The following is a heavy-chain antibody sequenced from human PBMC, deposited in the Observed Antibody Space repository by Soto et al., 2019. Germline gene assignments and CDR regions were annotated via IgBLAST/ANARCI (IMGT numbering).Heavy chain of an antibody. Sequence: GGSLRLSCAASGFTFSDYYMSWVRQAPGKGLEWVSYISSSSSYTNYADPVKGRFTISRDNAKNSLYLQMNSLRAEDTAVYYSARVALPSPPGMDVWGQGTMVTVSS. CDR2: ISSSSSYT. V-gene: IGHV3-11*06. CDR3: ARVALPSPPGMDV. CDR1: GFTFSDYY. D-gene: IGHD2-15*01. J-gene: IGHJ6*02.